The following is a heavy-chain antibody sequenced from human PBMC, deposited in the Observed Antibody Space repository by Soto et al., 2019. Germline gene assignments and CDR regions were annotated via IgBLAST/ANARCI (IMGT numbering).Heavy chain of an antibody. Sequence: SETLSLTCTVSGGSISSSSYYWGWIRQPPGKGLEWIGSIYYSGSTYYNPSLKSRVTISVDTSKNQFSLKLSSVTAADSAVYYCARSSTYYYDGSGYAPDYWGQGTLVTVSS. CDR2: IYYSGST. J-gene: IGHJ4*02. CDR1: GGSISSSSYY. CDR3: ARSSTYYYDGSGYAPDY. V-gene: IGHV4-39*01. D-gene: IGHD3-22*01.